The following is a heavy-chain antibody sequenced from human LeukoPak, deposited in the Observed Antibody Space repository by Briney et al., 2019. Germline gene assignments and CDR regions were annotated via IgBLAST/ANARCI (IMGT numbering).Heavy chain of an antibody. CDR1: GFTFSDYY. J-gene: IGHJ4*02. D-gene: IGHD2-15*01. CDR2: IKSKTDGGTT. CDR3: TTAVVGCSGGSCYVADY. Sequence: GGSLRLSCAASGFTFSDYYMSWTRQAPGKGLEWVGRIKSKTDGGTTDYAAPVKGRFTISRDDSKNTLYLQMNSLKTEDTAVYYCTTAVVGCSGGSCYVADYWGQGTLVTVSS. V-gene: IGHV3-15*01.